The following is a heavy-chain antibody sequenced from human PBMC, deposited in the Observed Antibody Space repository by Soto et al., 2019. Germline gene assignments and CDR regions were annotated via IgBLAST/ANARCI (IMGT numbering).Heavy chain of an antibody. CDR1: GFTVSSNY. V-gene: IGHV3-53*01. D-gene: IGHD6-19*01. J-gene: IGHJ4*02. Sequence: EVQLVESGGGLIQPGGSLRLSCAASGFTVSSNYMSWVRQAPGKGLEWVSVIYSGGSTYYADSVKGRFTISRDNSKNTLDLQMNSLRAEDTAVYYCASFRSVDGWYYFDYWGQGTLVTVSS. CDR3: ASFRSVDGWYYFDY. CDR2: IYSGGST.